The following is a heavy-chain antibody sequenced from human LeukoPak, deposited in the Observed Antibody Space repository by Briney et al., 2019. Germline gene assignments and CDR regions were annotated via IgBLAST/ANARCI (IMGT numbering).Heavy chain of an antibody. V-gene: IGHV1-69*10. J-gene: IGHJ3*02. CDR1: GGTFSDYA. CDR3: ARGGDSSGYYYGTDAFDI. D-gene: IGHD3-22*01. Sequence: GASVTVSFKASGGTFSDYALNWVRQAPGQGLEWMGVFIPILAAANSTQKFQGRVTITADKSTSTAYMELSSLRSEDTAVYYCARGGDSSGYYYGTDAFDIWGQGTMVTVSS. CDR2: FIPILAAA.